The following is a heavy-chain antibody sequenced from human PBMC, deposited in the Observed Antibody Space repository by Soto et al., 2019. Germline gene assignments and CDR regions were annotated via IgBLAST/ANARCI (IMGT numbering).Heavy chain of an antibody. Sequence: SVKISCKPSGGTFTNYAFSWVRQAPGQGLEWMGGIIPIFGTPDYAQNFQGRVTITADESTRTASMELSSLRSDDTAVYYCARERSVGYCITTTCPKPFYYYAMDVGGQGPTVTVSS. CDR1: GGTFTNYA. D-gene: IGHD2-2*01. V-gene: IGHV1-69*13. CDR2: IIPIFGTP. J-gene: IGHJ6*02. CDR3: ARERSVGYCITTTCPKPFYYYAMDV.